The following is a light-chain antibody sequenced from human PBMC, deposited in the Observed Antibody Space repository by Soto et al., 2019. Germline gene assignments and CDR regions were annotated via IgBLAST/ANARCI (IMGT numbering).Light chain of an antibody. CDR3: QQSYSTAIT. J-gene: IGKJ5*01. CDR1: QPISDY. Sequence: DIQMTQTQSSLSASVGDRVTITCRTSQPISDYLNWYQQKPGKAPKLLIYAASSLQSGVPSRFSGSGSGTDFTLTISSLQPEDFATYYCQQSYSTAITFGQGTRLEI. CDR2: AAS. V-gene: IGKV1-39*01.